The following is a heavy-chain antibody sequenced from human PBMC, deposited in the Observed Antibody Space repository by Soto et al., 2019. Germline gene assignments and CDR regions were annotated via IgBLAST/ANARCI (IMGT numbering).Heavy chain of an antibody. CDR2: ISGSGATT. J-gene: IGHJ6*02. Sequence: EEQLLESGGGLVQPGGSLRLSCAASGFTFSSYAMSWVRQAPGKGLEWVSAISGSGATTYHAASVKGRFTISRENSKNKLYLQMNSQRAEDTAVHYCANPPESSSTFYFYGMDVWSRGTTVTVSS. CDR1: GFTFSSYA. CDR3: ANPPESSSTFYFYGMDV. V-gene: IGHV3-23*01. D-gene: IGHD6-6*01.